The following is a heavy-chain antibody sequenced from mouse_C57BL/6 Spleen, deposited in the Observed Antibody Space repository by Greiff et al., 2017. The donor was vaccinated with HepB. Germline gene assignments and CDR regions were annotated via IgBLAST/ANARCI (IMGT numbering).Heavy chain of an antibody. CDR3: ARKLGYAMDY. CDR1: GFNIKNPY. Sequence: VQLQQSVAELVRPGASVKLSCTASGFNIKNPYMHWVKQRPEQGLEWIGRIDPANGNTKYAPKFQGKATITADTSSNTAYLQLSSLTSEDTAIYYCARKLGYAMDYWGQGTSVTVSS. V-gene: IGHV14-3*01. CDR2: IDPANGNT. D-gene: IGHD3-3*01. J-gene: IGHJ4*01.